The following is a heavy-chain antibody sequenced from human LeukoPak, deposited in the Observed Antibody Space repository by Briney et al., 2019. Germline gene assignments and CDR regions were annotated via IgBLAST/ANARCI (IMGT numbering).Heavy chain of an antibody. CDR2: ISSDSNYI. Sequence: PGGSLRLSCAASGFTFSRYSMNWVREAPGKGLEWVSSISSDSNYIFYADSVQGRFTISRDNAENSLFLQMNSLRAEHTAVYYCASRYCTSTNCYAFDIWGQGTMVTVSS. CDR1: GFTFSRYS. D-gene: IGHD2-2*01. CDR3: ASRYCTSTNCYAFDI. V-gene: IGHV3-21*01. J-gene: IGHJ3*02.